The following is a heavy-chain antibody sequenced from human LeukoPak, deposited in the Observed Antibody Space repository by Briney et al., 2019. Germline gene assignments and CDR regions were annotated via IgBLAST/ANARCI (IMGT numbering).Heavy chain of an antibody. CDR1: GGSISSGDYY. J-gene: IGHJ4*02. CDR2: VYYSGST. V-gene: IGHV4-30-4*08. CDR3: ARWGLTGRGYY. Sequence: SQTLSLTCTVSGGSISSGDYYWSWIRQPPGKGLEWIGYVYYSGSTYYNPSLKSRVTISVDTSKNQFSLKLSSVTAADTAVYYCARWGLTGRGYYWGQGTLVTVSS. D-gene: IGHD1-1*01.